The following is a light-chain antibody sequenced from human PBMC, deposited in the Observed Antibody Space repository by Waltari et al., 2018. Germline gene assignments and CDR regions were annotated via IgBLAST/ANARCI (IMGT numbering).Light chain of an antibody. CDR3: QQYNRWPPIT. J-gene: IGKJ5*01. V-gene: IGKV3-15*01. CDR2: DAS. CDR1: QSVSSN. Sequence: VVLTQSPATLSVSPGESAIISCRASQSVSSNLAWYQQKPGQAPRLLIHDASTRASSIPARFRGSGSGTEFTLTINSLQSDDSATYYCQQYNRWPPITFGQGTRLDIK.